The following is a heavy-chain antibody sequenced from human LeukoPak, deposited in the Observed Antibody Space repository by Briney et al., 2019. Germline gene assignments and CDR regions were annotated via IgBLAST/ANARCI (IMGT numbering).Heavy chain of an antibody. J-gene: IGHJ4*02. CDR3: AREPAGTHFDANGYLDL. V-gene: IGHV3-48*03. CDR1: GFRLSRYE. CDR2: VSSDSYAT. D-gene: IGHD1/OR15-1a*01. Sequence: PGGSLRLSCSASGFRLSRYEMNWVRQAPGKGLEWISYVSSDSYATYHSDSAEGRFTMSRDNAKNSVYLQMTSLRADDTALYFCAREPAGTHFDANGYLDLWGQGTQVIVSS.